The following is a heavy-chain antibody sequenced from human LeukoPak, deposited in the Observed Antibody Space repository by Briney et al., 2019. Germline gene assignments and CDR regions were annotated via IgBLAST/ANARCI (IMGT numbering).Heavy chain of an antibody. CDR1: GGSISSSSYY. CDR2: IYYSGST. Sequence: SGTLSLTCTVSGGSISSSSYYWGWIRQPPGKGLEWIGSIYYSGSTYYNPSLKSRVTISVDTSKNQFSLKLSSVTAADTAVYYCARRVTMVSDWFDPWGQGTLVTVSS. D-gene: IGHD3-10*01. CDR3: ARRVTMVSDWFDP. V-gene: IGHV4-39*01. J-gene: IGHJ5*02.